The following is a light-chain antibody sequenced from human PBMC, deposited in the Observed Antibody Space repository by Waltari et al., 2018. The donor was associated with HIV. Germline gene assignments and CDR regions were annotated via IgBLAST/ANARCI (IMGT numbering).Light chain of an antibody. CDR1: QRVGSY. Sequence: EIVLTQSPAPLVLPPGERATLPCRASQRVGSYLAWYQQKPGQAPRLLIYDASSRATGIPARFSGSGSGTDFTLTISSLQPEDFAVYYCQQRSNWPPLTFGGGTKVGIK. CDR3: QQRSNWPPLT. J-gene: IGKJ4*01. V-gene: IGKV3-11*01. CDR2: DAS.